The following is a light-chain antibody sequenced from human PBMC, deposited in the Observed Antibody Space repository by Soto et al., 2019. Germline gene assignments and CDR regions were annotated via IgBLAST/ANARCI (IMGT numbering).Light chain of an antibody. CDR2: DAS. Sequence: EIVLTQSPATLSLSPGERATLSYRASQSVSGYLAWYQQKPGQAPRLLMYDASNRATGIPARFSGSGSGTDFTLTISSLEPEYFAVYYCQQRSNWPSTFGGGTKVEIK. V-gene: IGKV3-11*01. CDR1: QSVSGY. J-gene: IGKJ4*01. CDR3: QQRSNWPST.